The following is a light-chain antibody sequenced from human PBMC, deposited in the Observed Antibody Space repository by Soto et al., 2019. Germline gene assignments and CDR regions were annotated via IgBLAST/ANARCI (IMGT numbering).Light chain of an antibody. CDR3: TSFAGNFNVV. CDR2: EVT. Sequence: QSALTQPPSASGSPGQSVTISCTGTSSDIGGYNYVSWYQQPPGKAPKLMIYEVTKRPSGVPDRFSGSKSGNTASLTVSGIQAEDEADYYCTSFAGNFNVVFGGGTKLTVL. J-gene: IGLJ2*01. CDR1: SSDIGGYNY. V-gene: IGLV2-8*01.